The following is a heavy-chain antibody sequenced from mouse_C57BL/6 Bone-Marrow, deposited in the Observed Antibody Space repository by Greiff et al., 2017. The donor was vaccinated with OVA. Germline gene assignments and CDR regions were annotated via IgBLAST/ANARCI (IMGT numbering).Heavy chain of an antibody. Sequence: VQLQQSGAELVKPGASVKLSCKASGYTFTEYTIHWVKQRSGQGLEWIGWFYPGSGSIKYNEKFKDKATLTADTSSSTVYMEHSSLTSEDSAVYFCARHEPWEDWFAYWGQGTLVTVSA. CDR2: FYPGSGSI. V-gene: IGHV1-62-2*01. J-gene: IGHJ3*01. CDR1: GYTFTEYT. CDR3: ARHEPWEDWFAY. D-gene: IGHD4-1*01.